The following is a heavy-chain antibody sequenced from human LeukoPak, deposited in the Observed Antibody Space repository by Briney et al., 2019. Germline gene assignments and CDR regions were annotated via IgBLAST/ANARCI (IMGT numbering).Heavy chain of an antibody. CDR3: ARSYDSGGYSVGFDN. CDR1: GGSMTTYY. V-gene: IGHV4-4*07. J-gene: IGHJ4*02. D-gene: IGHD3-22*01. CDR2: IYTSGRS. Sequence: SETLSLTCTVSGGSMTTYYWSWIRQPAGKRLEWIGRIYTSGRSDYNPSLKSRVTMSVDTPRSQFSLKLSSVTAADTAVYYCARSYDSGGYSVGFDNWGQGTLVTVSS.